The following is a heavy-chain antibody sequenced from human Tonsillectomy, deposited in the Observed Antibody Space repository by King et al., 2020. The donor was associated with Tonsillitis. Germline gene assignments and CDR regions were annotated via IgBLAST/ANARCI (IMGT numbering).Heavy chain of an antibody. CDR3: ARDSYYDSSGYYYYYGMDV. D-gene: IGHD3-22*01. CDR1: GGSISSYY. CDR2: IYYSGST. V-gene: IGHV4-59*01. J-gene: IGHJ6*02. Sequence: VQLQESGPGLVKPSETLSLTCTVSGGSISSYYWSWIRQPPGKGLEWIGYIYYSGSTNYNPSLTSRVTISVDTSKNQFSLKLSSVTAADTAVYYCARDSYYDSSGYYYYYGMDVWGQGTTVTVSS.